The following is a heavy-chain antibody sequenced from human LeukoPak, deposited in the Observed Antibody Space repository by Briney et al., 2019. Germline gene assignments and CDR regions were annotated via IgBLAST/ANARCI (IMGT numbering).Heavy chain of an antibody. V-gene: IGHV1-69*06. CDR3: ARIHTVTTETDY. J-gene: IGHJ4*02. CDR1: GGTFSSYA. D-gene: IGHD4-17*01. Sequence: SVKVSCKASGGTFSSYAISWVRQAPGQGLEWMGRIIPIFGTANYAQKFQGRVTITADKSTSTAYMELSSLRSEDTAVYYCARIHTVTTETDYWGQGTLVTVSS. CDR2: IIPIFGTA.